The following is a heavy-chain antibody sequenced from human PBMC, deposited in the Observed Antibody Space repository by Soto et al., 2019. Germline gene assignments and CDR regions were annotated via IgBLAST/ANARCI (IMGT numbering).Heavy chain of an antibody. J-gene: IGHJ6*02. V-gene: IGHV1-46*02. CDR3: AGVALGYDYADV. Sequence: ASVKVSCKAFGYTFNAFYMHWVRQAPGQGLEWMGVINPSGDGTSYAQKFQGRVTMTRDTSTSTVYMELSSLRSEDTAVYYCAGVALGYDYADVWGQGTTVTVSS. CDR2: INPSGDGT. D-gene: IGHD4-17*01. CDR1: GYTFNAFY.